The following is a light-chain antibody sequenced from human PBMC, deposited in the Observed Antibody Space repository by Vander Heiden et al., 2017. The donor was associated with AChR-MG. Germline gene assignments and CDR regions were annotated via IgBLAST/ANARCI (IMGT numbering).Light chain of an antibody. Sequence: DIQMTQSPSTLSASVGDRVTITCRASQTISTWMAWYQQKPGKAPKVLIYEASRLESGVPSRFSGSGSGTEFTLTITSLQPDDFATYYCQQDNSYFFTFGQGTKLEIK. J-gene: IGKJ2*01. CDR2: EAS. CDR1: QTISTW. CDR3: QQDNSYFFT. V-gene: IGKV1-5*03.